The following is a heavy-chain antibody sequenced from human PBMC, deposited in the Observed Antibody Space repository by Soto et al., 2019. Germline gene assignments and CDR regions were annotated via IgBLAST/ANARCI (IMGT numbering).Heavy chain of an antibody. CDR2: IWSDGDNK. CDR1: GFTFNTYG. V-gene: IGHV3-33*01. CDR3: ARIQPDTIMALDC. Sequence: QVQLVESGGGVVQPGRSLRLSCAVSGFTFNTYGFHWVRQAPGKGLEWVSVIWSDGDNKSYADSVKGRFTISRDSSKNTLYLQMNSLRVEDTAVYYCARIQPDTIMALDCWGQGTLVTVSS. J-gene: IGHJ4*02. D-gene: IGHD5-18*01.